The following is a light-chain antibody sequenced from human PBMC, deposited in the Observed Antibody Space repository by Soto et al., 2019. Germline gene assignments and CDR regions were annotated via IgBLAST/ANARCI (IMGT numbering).Light chain of an antibody. CDR1: QSVSSSH. CDR3: QQCCISPPT. J-gene: IGKJ1*01. Sequence: EIVLTQSPGTLSLSPGERATLSCRTSQSVSSSHLVWYQQKPGQPPRLLIYGASSRATDISDRFSGSGSGTDFTVTISTLEPEDFAVYYCQQCCISPPTFGQGTKVEIK. V-gene: IGKV3-20*01. CDR2: GAS.